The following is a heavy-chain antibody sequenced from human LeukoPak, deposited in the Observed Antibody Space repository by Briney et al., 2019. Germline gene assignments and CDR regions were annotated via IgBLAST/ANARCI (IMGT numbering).Heavy chain of an antibody. CDR2: SNPNSGGT. Sequence: ASLKVASKACGYTLAGYYMDWVRQAHGQVRDLRQWSNPNSGGTNYAQKFQGRVTMTRDTSISTAYMELSRLRSDDTAVYYCARGREFYDSSGSDAFDIWGQGTMVTVSS. V-gene: IGHV1-2*02. J-gene: IGHJ3*02. CDR1: GYTLAGYY. CDR3: ARGREFYDSSGSDAFDI. D-gene: IGHD3-22*01.